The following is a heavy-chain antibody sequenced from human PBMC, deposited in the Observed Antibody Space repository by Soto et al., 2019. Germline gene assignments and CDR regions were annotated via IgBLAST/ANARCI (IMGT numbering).Heavy chain of an antibody. V-gene: IGHV3-30*03. Sequence: LRLSCAASGFIFSAFGIHWVRQAPGKGLEWVAFLSHDGSNKYYADSVRGRFTISRDNSKNTVYLQMNSLRADDTAVYYCARDRDGGTYTYFDNWGQGTRVTVSS. D-gene: IGHD1-26*01. CDR1: GFIFSAFG. CDR2: LSHDGSNK. CDR3: ARDRDGGTYTYFDN. J-gene: IGHJ4*02.